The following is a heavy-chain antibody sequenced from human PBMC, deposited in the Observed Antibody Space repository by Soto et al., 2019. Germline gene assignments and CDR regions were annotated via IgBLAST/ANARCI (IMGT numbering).Heavy chain of an antibody. Sequence: EVQLVESGGGLVQPGGSLRLACAASGFIFSGYWMGWVRQAPGKGLECVAVIMKDGGLKKYVDSMKGRFTISRDNAKNSLFLQMNSLRAEDTAIYYCVRDREYYKADYWGHGALVNVSS. V-gene: IGHV3-7*01. J-gene: IGHJ4*01. D-gene: IGHD3-10*01. CDR3: VRDREYYKADY. CDR2: IMKDGGLK. CDR1: GFIFSGYW.